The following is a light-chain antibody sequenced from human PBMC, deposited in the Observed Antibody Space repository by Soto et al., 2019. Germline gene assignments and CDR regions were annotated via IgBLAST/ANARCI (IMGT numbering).Light chain of an antibody. J-gene: IGKJ4*01. CDR2: SGS. CDR1: QSLLHSNGYNY. Sequence: DVVMTQSPLSLPVTPGEPASISCRSSQSLLHSNGYNYLDWYVQKPEQSPQALIYSGSKRPSGVPDRFSGSGSGTDFSLQISRVEAEDVGIYYCMQALHSPPVTFGGRTKVQIK. V-gene: IGKV2-28*01. CDR3: MQALHSPPVT.